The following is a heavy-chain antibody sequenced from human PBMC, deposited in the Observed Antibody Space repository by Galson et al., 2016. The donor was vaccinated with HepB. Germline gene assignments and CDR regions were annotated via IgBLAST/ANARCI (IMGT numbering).Heavy chain of an antibody. Sequence: SVKVSCKASGYTFINYDMNWVRQASGQGPEWVGWMNPNSGTTGYAQKFKGRVTMTTEKSTTTAYMDLRSLRSDDTAVYYCARASWEFPSNFDYWGQGTLVTVSS. CDR2: MNPNSGTT. CDR3: ARASWEFPSNFDY. J-gene: IGHJ4*02. CDR1: GYTFINYD. D-gene: IGHD1-26*01. V-gene: IGHV1-8*01.